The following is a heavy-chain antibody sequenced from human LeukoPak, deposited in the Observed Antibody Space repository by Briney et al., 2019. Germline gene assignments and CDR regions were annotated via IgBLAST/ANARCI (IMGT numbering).Heavy chain of an antibody. CDR1: GFTVSSNY. CDR3: ARAEELLPGR. V-gene: IGHV3-53*01. CDR2: IYSGGST. D-gene: IGHD1-7*01. Sequence: PGGSLRLSCAASGFTVSSNYMSWVRQAQGKGLEWVSVIYSGGSTYYADSVKGRFTISRDNSKNTLYLQMNSLRAEDTAVYYCARAEELLPGRWGQGTLVTVSS. J-gene: IGHJ4*02.